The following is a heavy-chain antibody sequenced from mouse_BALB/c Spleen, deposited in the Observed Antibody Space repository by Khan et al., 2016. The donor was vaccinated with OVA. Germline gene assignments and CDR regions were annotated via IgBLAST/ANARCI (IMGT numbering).Heavy chain of an antibody. Sequence: QVQLQQSGAELAKPGASVKMSCKASGHTFTSYWMHWVKQRPGQGLEWIGYINPSTGYTEYNQKFKDKATLTTDKSSSTAYMQLSSLTSEDSAVYYCAASILFYYSMDYWGQGTSVTVSS. CDR2: INPSTGYT. J-gene: IGHJ4*01. CDR3: AASILFYYSMDY. V-gene: IGHV1-7*01. D-gene: IGHD6-1*01. CDR1: GHTFTSYW.